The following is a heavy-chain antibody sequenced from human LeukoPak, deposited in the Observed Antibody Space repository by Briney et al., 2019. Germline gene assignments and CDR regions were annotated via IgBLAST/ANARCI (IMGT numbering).Heavy chain of an antibody. CDR1: GFTFNDYA. D-gene: IGHD3-9*01. J-gene: IGHJ6*02. CDR3: AKAKGRILRYFDWSPLMNYYGMDV. CDR2: ISGDGGST. V-gene: IGHV3-43*02. Sequence: GGSLRLSCAASGFTFNDYAMHWVRQAPGKGLEWVSLISGDGGSTYYADSVKGRFTISRDKSKNSLYLQMNSLRTEDTALYYCAKAKGRILRYFDWSPLMNYYGMDVWGQGTTVTVSS.